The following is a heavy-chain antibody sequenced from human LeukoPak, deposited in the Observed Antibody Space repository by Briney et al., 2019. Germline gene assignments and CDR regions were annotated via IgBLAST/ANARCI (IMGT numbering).Heavy chain of an antibody. CDR1: GFTFSSYA. Sequence: GGSLRLSCAASGFTFSSYAMSWVRQAPGKGLEWVSAISGSGGSTYYADSVKGRFTISRDNSKNTLYLQMNSLRAEDTAVYYCAKASRSVQDSSSLPDYWGQGTLVTVSS. J-gene: IGHJ4*02. V-gene: IGHV3-23*01. CDR2: ISGSGGST. D-gene: IGHD6-13*01. CDR3: AKASRSVQDSSSLPDY.